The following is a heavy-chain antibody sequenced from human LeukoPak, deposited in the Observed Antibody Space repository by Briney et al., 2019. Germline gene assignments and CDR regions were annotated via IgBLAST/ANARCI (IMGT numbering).Heavy chain of an antibody. V-gene: IGHV4-59*08. CDR1: GGSISSYY. CDR2: IYYSGST. D-gene: IGHD6-19*01. J-gene: IGHJ4*02. Sequence: SETLSLTCTVSGGSISSYYWSWIRQPPGKGLEWIGYIYYSGSTNYNPSLKSRVTISVDTSKNQFSLKLSSVTAADTAEYYCARQKSLLYSSGWYQGFDYWGQGTLVTVSS. CDR3: ARQKSLLYSSGWYQGFDY.